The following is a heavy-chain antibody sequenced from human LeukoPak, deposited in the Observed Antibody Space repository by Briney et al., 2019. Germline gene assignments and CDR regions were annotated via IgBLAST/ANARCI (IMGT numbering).Heavy chain of an antibody. Sequence: GGSLRLSCAASGFTFSISWMTWVRQAPGKGLEWVADIKEDGSQKFHVDSVKGRFTVSRDNPKNTVYLQMNSLRAEDTAVYFCARSPVLDRNDWSFADWGQGTLVTVSS. CDR1: GFTFSISW. D-gene: IGHD1-1*01. CDR3: ARSPVLDRNDWSFAD. V-gene: IGHV3-7*03. CDR2: IKEDGSQK. J-gene: IGHJ4*02.